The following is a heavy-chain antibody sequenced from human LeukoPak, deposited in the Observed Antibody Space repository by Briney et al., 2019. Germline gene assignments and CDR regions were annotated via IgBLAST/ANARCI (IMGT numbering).Heavy chain of an antibody. V-gene: IGHV3-48*01. CDR1: GFTFSSYS. CDR2: ISSSSSTI. J-gene: IGHJ6*03. CDR3: AKDSGDSRYYYYMDV. Sequence: GGSLRLSCAASGFTFSSYSMNWVRQAPGKGLEWVSYISSSSSTIYYADSVKGRFTISRDNSKNTLYLQMNSLRAEDTAVYYCAKDSGDSRYYYYMDVWGKGTTVTVSS. D-gene: IGHD1-26*01.